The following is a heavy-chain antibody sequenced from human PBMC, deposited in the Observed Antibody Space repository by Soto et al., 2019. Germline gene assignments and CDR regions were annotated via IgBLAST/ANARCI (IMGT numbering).Heavy chain of an antibody. CDR3: AREGTSSSWSQGVNDWFDP. J-gene: IGHJ5*02. CDR1: GDSVSSNSAA. V-gene: IGHV6-1*01. D-gene: IGHD6-13*01. CDR2: TYYRSKWYN. Sequence: SQTLSLTCAISGDSVSSNSAAWNWIRQSPSRGLEWLGRTYYRSKWYNDYAVSVKSRITINPDTSKNQFSLQLNSVTPEGTAVYYCAREGTSSSWSQGVNDWFDPWGQGTLVTVSS.